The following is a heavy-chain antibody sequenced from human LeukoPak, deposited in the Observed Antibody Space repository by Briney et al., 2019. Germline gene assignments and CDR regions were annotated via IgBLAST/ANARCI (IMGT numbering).Heavy chain of an antibody. D-gene: IGHD2-15*01. CDR1: GFTFRSHA. V-gene: IGHV3-23*01. CDR3: TTTCSGGSCYSGKADY. J-gene: IGHJ4*02. CDR2: IGGSGGRT. Sequence: GGSLRLSCAATGFTFRSHAMNWVRQAPGKGLEWVSGIGGSGGRTYCADSVTGRFTISRDNSKNTVYLQMNSLRAADTAVYYCTTTCSGGSCYSGKADYWGQGTLVTVSS.